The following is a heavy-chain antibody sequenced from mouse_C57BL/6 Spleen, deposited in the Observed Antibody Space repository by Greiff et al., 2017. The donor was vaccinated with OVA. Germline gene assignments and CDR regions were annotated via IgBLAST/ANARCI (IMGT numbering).Heavy chain of an antibody. CDR3: ARDYYGTLFDY. V-gene: IGHV5-17*01. CDR2: ISSGSSTI. J-gene: IGHJ2*01. CDR1: GFTFSDYG. D-gene: IGHD1-1*01. Sequence: DVMLVESGGGLVKPGGSLKLSCAASGFTFSDYGMHWVRQAPEKGLEWVAYISSGSSTIYYADTVKGRFTISRDNAKNTLFLQMTSLRSEDTAMYYCARDYYGTLFDYWGQGTTLTVSS.